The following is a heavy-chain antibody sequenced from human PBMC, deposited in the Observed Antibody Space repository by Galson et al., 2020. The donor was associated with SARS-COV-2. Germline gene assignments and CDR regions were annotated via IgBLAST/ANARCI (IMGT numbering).Heavy chain of an antibody. J-gene: IGHJ4*02. CDR2: IDRSSKYI. CDR3: ARDWVQGDEDYFDY. V-gene: IGHV3-21*01. CDR1: GFTFSSYT. Sequence: GESLKISCAASGFTFSSYTMNWVRQAPGKGLEWVSCIDRSSKYIYYADSVKGRFTISRDNARNSVYLQMSSLRAEDTAVYYCARDWVQGDEDYFDYWGQGTLVIVSS. D-gene: IGHD3-10*01.